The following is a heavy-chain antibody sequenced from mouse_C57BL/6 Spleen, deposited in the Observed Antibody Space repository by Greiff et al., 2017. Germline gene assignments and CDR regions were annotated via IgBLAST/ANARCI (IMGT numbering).Heavy chain of an antibody. CDR2: IDPSDSET. V-gene: IGHV1-52*01. CDR1: GYTFTSYW. CDR3: ARDPHYYGSSSYFDY. J-gene: IGHJ2*01. D-gene: IGHD1-1*01. Sequence: QVQLQQPGAELVRPGSSVKLSCKASGYTFTSYWMHWVKQRPIQGLEWIGNIDPSDSETHYNQKFKDKATLTVDKSSSTAYMQRSSLTSEDSAVYYCARDPHYYGSSSYFDYWGQGTTLTVSS.